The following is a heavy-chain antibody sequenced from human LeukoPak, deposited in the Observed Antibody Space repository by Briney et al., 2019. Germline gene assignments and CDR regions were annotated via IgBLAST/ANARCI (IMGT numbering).Heavy chain of an antibody. V-gene: IGHV1-3*01. D-gene: IGHD3-10*01. CDR2: LNAGNGNT. J-gene: IGHJ4*02. Sequence: ASVKVSCKASGYTFTSYAMHWVRQAPGQRLEWMGWLNAGNGNTKYSQKFQGRVTITRYTSASTAYMELSSLKSKDTAVYYCARDPITMDRGVPSDYWGQGSLVIVSS. CDR3: ARDPITMDRGVPSDY. CDR1: GYTFTSYA.